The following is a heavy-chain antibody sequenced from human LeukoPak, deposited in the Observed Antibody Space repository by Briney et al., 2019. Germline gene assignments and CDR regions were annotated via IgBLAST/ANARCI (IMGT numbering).Heavy chain of an antibody. Sequence: SETLSLTCTVSGGSISSSTYYWGWIRQPPGKGLEWIGSVYYSGHTYYNPSVKSPVTISVDTSKNQFSLKLSSVTAADTAVYYCARRRPRGRFQGWFDPWGQGTLVTVSS. J-gene: IGHJ5*02. CDR2: VYYSGHT. CDR3: ARRRPRGRFQGWFDP. CDR1: GGSISSSTYY. V-gene: IGHV4-39*01. D-gene: IGHD3-3*01.